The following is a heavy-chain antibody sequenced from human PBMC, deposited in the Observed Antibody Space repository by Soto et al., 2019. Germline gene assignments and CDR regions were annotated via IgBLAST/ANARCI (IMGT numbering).Heavy chain of an antibody. V-gene: IGHV4-59*01. Sequence: PSETLSLTCTVSGGSISSYYWSWIRQPPGKGLEWTGYIYYSGITDYNSSLKSRVTISVDTSKSQFSLKLSSVTAADTAVYYRARGGGVYYFDYWGQGTLVTVSS. J-gene: IGHJ4*02. CDR1: GGSISSYY. CDR3: ARGGGVYYFDY. D-gene: IGHD2-8*02. CDR2: IYYSGIT.